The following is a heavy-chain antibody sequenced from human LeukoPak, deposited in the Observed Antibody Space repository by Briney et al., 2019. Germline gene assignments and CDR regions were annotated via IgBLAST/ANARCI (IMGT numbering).Heavy chain of an antibody. CDR1: GFTFSSYA. D-gene: IGHD3-10*01. CDR3: AKARRPKSYGSGIIFHY. V-gene: IGHV3-23*01. CDR2: ISGSGGST. Sequence: GGSLRLSCAASGFTFSSYAMSWVRQAPGKGLEWVSVISGSGGSTYYADSVKGRCTISRDNSKNTLYLQMNSLRAEDTAVYYCAKARRPKSYGSGIIFHYWCQGTLVTVSS. J-gene: IGHJ4*02.